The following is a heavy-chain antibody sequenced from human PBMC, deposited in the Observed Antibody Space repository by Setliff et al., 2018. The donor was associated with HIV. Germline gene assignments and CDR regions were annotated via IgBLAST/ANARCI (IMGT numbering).Heavy chain of an antibody. CDR3: ARRASVTNSDDY. CDR1: GFSFDSHW. CDR2: IYPADSDT. V-gene: IGHV5-51*01. Sequence: GESLKISCKGSGFSFDSHWIGWVRQRPGKGLEWMGIIYPADSDTRYSPSFQGQVTISADKSINTAYLQWSSLKASDSAIYYCARRASVTNSDDYWGQGTLVTVSS. J-gene: IGHJ4*02. D-gene: IGHD1-1*01.